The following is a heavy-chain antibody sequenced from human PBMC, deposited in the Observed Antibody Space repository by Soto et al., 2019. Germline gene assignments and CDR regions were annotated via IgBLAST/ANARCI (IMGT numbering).Heavy chain of an antibody. CDR2: ISGSGGST. J-gene: IGHJ4*02. CDR3: ASRTSGWYFDY. CDR1: GFTFSSYA. D-gene: IGHD6-19*01. Sequence: EVQLLESGGGLVQPGGSLRLSCAASGFTFSSYAMSWVRQAPGKGLEWVSVISGSGGSTYYADSVKGRFTISRDNSKNTLYLQMNALRGEDTAVYYCASRTSGWYFDYWGQGTLFTFSS. V-gene: IGHV3-23*01.